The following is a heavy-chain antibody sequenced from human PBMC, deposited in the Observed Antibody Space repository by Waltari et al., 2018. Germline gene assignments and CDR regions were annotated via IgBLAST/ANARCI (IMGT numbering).Heavy chain of an antibody. J-gene: IGHJ5*02. CDR3: ATDQNLQGGGWFDP. V-gene: IGHV1-69-2*01. Sequence: EVQLVQSGAEVKKPGATVKISCKVSGYTFTDYYMNWVQKAPGKGLEWMGLVDPEDGETIYAEKFQGRVTITADPSTDTAYMELSSLRSEDTAVYYCATDQNLQGGGWFDPWGQGTLVTVSS. CDR1: GYTFTDYY. CDR2: VDPEDGET. D-gene: IGHD3-16*01.